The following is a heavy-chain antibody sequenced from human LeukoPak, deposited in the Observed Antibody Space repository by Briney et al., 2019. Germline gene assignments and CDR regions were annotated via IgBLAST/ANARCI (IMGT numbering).Heavy chain of an antibody. CDR2: IHSSGST. D-gene: IGHD3-3*01. CDR3: ARERSGSEIFARSFDI. Sequence: SETLSLTCTVSGVSITSYYWTWIRQPAGKGLEWIGGIHSSGSTNYYPSLKSRVTMSVDKSKNQFSLKLSSVTAADTAVYYCARERSGSEIFARSFDIWGQGTMVTVSS. V-gene: IGHV4-4*07. J-gene: IGHJ3*02. CDR1: GVSITSYY.